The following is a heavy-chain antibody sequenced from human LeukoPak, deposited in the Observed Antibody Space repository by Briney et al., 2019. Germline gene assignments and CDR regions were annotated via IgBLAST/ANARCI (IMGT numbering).Heavy chain of an antibody. Sequence: GASVKVSCKASGYTFSSYGFSWVRQAPGQGLEWMGWISAYNGNTNYAQKFQGRVTMTTDTSTSTVYMELRSLRSDDTAVYYCARADTHYDFWSGSQKLYYFDYWGQGTLVTVSS. V-gene: IGHV1-18*01. CDR1: GYTFSSYG. CDR3: ARADTHYDFWSGSQKLYYFDY. D-gene: IGHD3-3*01. CDR2: ISAYNGNT. J-gene: IGHJ4*02.